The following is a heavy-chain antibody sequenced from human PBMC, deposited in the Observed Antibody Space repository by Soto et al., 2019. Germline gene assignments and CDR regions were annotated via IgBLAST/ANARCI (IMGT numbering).Heavy chain of an antibody. CDR3: ARDPTLDCSGGSCYYYSMDV. Sequence: SETLSLTCTVSGGSISSYYWSWIRQPPGKGLEWIGYIYYSGSTNYNPSLKSRVTISVDTSKNQFSLKLSSVTAADTAVYYCARDPTLDCSGGSCYYYSMDVWGQGTTVTVSS. CDR1: GGSISSYY. V-gene: IGHV4-59*01. CDR2: IYYSGST. D-gene: IGHD2-15*01. J-gene: IGHJ6*02.